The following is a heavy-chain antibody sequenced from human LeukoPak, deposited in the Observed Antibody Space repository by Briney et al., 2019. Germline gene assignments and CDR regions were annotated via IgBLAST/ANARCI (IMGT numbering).Heavy chain of an antibody. CDR3: ARDPYYYDSSGYYLTYYYGMDV. Sequence: GGSLRLSCAASGFTFSSFHINWVRQAPGKGLEWLSYISRDSTTIYYADSVKGRFTISRDNSKNTLYLQMNSLRAEDTAVYYCARDPYYYDSSGYYLTYYYGMDVWGQGTTVTVSS. V-gene: IGHV3-48*01. CDR2: ISRDSTTI. D-gene: IGHD3-22*01. CDR1: GFTFSSFH. J-gene: IGHJ6*02.